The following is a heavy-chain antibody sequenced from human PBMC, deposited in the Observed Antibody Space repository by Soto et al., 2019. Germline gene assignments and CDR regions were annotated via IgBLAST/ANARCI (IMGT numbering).Heavy chain of an antibody. CDR1: GFVFSTYS. CDR2: ISSSSSTI. V-gene: IGHV3-48*02. D-gene: IGHD2-15*01. Sequence: EVQLVESGGGLVQPGGSLRLSCAASGFVFSTYSMNWVRQAPGKGLEWVSYISSSSSTIYYADSVQGRFTISRDNAKSSLYLQVNRLRDEDTAVYYCARPAGRVDYFDYWGQGTLVTVSS. CDR3: ARPAGRVDYFDY. J-gene: IGHJ4*02.